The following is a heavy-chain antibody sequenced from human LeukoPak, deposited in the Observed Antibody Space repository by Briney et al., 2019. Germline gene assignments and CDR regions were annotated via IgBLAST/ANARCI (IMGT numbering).Heavy chain of an antibody. Sequence: ASVKVSCKASGYTFTSYGISWVRQAPGQGLEWMGMINPSGDNTNYAQKFQGRVTMTRDTSTSTVYMELSSLRSEDTAVYYCARDRGGDYVVSFYYGMDVWGQGTTVTVSS. CDR2: INPSGDNT. J-gene: IGHJ6*02. V-gene: IGHV1-46*01. CDR1: GYTFTSYG. D-gene: IGHD4-17*01. CDR3: ARDRGGDYVVSFYYGMDV.